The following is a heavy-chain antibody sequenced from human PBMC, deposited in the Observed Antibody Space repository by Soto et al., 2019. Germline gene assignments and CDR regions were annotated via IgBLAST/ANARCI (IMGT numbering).Heavy chain of an antibody. CDR3: ERVLSLAIPSVWVDP. D-gene: IGHD2-2*02. J-gene: IGHJ5*02. Sequence: ASVKVSFKASGYTFTSYGISWVRPAPGQGLELMGWISAYNGNTNYAQKLQGRVTMTTDTSTSTAYMELRSLRSDDTAVDYRERVLSLAIPSVWVDPWGQGTLVTVSS. V-gene: IGHV1-18*04. CDR2: ISAYNGNT. CDR1: GYTFTSYG.